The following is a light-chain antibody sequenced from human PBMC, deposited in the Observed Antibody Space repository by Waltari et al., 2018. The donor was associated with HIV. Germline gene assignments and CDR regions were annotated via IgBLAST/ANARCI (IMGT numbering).Light chain of an antibody. CDR2: VAS. J-gene: IGKJ4*01. CDR3: KQSYSTPPT. Sequence: DIQMTQSPSSLSASVGDRVTITCRASQSISSYLNWYQQKPGKAPKVLIYVASSLQSGVPSRFSGSGSGTDFTLTISSLQPEDFATYYCKQSYSTPPTFGGGTKVEIK. V-gene: IGKV1-39*01. CDR1: QSISSY.